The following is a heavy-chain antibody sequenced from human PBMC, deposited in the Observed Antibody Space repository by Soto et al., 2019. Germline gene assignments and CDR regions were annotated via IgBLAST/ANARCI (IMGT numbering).Heavy chain of an antibody. V-gene: IGHV1-18*01. CDR1: GYTFTSDG. CDR3: ARDRFHLGMDV. CDR2: ISAYNGNT. Sequence: ASVEVTCKASGYTFTSDGISWLRQSTGQGHERMEWISAYNGNTNYAQKLQSRVTMTTDTSTSTTYMKLRSLRSDDTAVYYVARDRFHLGMDVWGKGTTVTVSS. D-gene: IGHD3-16*01. J-gene: IGHJ6*03.